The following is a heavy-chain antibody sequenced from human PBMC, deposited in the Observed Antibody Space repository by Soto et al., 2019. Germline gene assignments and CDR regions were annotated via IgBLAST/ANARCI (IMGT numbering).Heavy chain of an antibody. CDR1: GGTFSSYT. J-gene: IGHJ5*02. D-gene: IGHD4-17*01. CDR2: IIPILGIA. CDR3: ASAHMTTVTDNWFDP. V-gene: IGHV1-69*02. Sequence: SVKVSCKASGGTFSSYTISWVRQAPGQGLEWMGRIIPILGIANYAQKFQGRVTITADKSTSTAYMELSSLRSEDTAVYYCASAHMTTVTDNWFDPWGQGTLVTVSS.